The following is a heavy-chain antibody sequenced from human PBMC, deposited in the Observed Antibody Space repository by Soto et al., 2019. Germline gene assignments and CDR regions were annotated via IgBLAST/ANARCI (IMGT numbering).Heavy chain of an antibody. CDR2: FYSGGST. Sequence: QLQLQESGPGLVKPSETLSLTCTVSGGSISSSSYYWGWIRQPPGKGLEWIGSFYSGGSTYYNPSLKSRVTISVDTSKNQFSLKLSSVTAADTAVYYCARLSNTLTPFDYWGQGTLVTVSS. CDR3: ARLSNTLTPFDY. CDR1: GGSISSSSYY. V-gene: IGHV4-39*01. J-gene: IGHJ4*02. D-gene: IGHD3-9*01.